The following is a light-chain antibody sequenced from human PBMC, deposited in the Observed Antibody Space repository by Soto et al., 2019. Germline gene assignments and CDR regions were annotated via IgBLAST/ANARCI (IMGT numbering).Light chain of an antibody. J-gene: IGLJ1*01. CDR1: SSSIERNT. Sequence: HSVLTQPPSASGTPGQRVTISCSGDSSSIERNTVSWYQQLPGVAPKLLIYGNSNRPSGVPDRFSGSKSGTSASLAITGLQAEDEADYYCQSYDSSLSGYVFGTGTKVTVL. V-gene: IGLV1-40*01. CDR2: GNS. CDR3: QSYDSSLSGYV.